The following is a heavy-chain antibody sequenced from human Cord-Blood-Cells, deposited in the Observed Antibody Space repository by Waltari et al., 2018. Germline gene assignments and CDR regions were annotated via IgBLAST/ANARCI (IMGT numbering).Heavy chain of an antibody. CDR3: ARSVVPAADAFDI. J-gene: IGHJ3*02. Sequence: QLQLQESGPGLVKPSETLSLTCTVSGGSISSSSYYWGWIRQPPGKGLEWIGSIYYSGRTSYTPFLKSRITISVDTCKNHFALKLSSVTAADTAVYYCARSVVPAADAFDIWGQGTMVTVSS. CDR2: IYYSGRT. CDR1: GGSISSSSYY. D-gene: IGHD2-2*01. V-gene: IGHV4-39*01.